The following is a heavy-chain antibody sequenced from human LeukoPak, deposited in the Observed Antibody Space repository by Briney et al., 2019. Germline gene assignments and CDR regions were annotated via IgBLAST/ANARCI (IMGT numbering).Heavy chain of an antibody. Sequence: PSETLSLTCTVSGRSLSSYYWSWIRQPPGKGREWSGYIYYTGSTNYNTSLTSRVTISVDTSKNQFSLKLSSVTAADTAVYYCADYDFLTGYFDYWGQGTLVTVSS. CDR3: ADYDFLTGYFDY. CDR1: GRSLSSYY. V-gene: IGHV4-59*01. D-gene: IGHD3-9*01. CDR2: IYYTGST. J-gene: IGHJ4*02.